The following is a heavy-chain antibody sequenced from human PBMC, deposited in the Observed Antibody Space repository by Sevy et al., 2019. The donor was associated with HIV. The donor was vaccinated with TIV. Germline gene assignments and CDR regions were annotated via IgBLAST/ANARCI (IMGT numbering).Heavy chain of an antibody. D-gene: IGHD2-15*01. CDR3: ATVGLRYFSGASADQGDWFDP. J-gene: IGHJ5*02. CDR1: GYTLTELS. Sequence: GTVKVSCKVSGYTLTELSMHWVRQAPGKGLERTGGFDPGSRATVYAQKFQGRVIMSEDTSTDTGYMELSSLRSEDTAVYYCATVGLRYFSGASADQGDWFDPWGQGTLVIVSS. CDR2: FDPGSRAT. V-gene: IGHV1-24*01.